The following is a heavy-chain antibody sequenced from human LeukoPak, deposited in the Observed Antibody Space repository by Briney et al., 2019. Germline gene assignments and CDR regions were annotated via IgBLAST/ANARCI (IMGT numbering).Heavy chain of an antibody. V-gene: IGHV4-4*07. D-gene: IGHD6-13*01. CDR3: ARETTGAGTARPFDY. J-gene: IGHJ4*02. CDR2: IYTSGST. Sequence: PSETLSLTCTVSGGSISNFYWSWIRQPAGKTLEWIGRIYTSGSTNYNPSLKSRVTISVDTSKNQFSLKLSSVTAADTAVYFCARETTGAGTARPFDYWGQGTLVTVSS. CDR1: GGSISNFY.